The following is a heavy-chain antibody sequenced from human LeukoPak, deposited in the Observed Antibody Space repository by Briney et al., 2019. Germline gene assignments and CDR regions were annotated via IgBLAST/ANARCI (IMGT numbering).Heavy chain of an antibody. CDR3: AKDRNYCDSSGYFHSPL. J-gene: IGHJ4*02. CDR1: GFTFSSYA. V-gene: IGHV3-23*01. Sequence: GGSLRLSCAASGFTFSSYAMSWVRQAPGKGLEWVSAISGSGGSTYYADSVKGRFTISRDNSKNTLYLQMNSLRAEDTAVYYCAKDRNYCDSSGYFHSPLWGQGTLVTVSS. D-gene: IGHD3-22*01. CDR2: ISGSGGST.